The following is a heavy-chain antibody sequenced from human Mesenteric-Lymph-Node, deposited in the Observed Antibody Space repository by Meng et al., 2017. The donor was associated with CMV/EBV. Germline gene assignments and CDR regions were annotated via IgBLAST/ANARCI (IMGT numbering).Heavy chain of an antibody. J-gene: IGHJ4*02. D-gene: IGHD3-10*01. CDR3: ARGRVPGSGSYY. V-gene: IGHV4-34*01. CDR1: SGSFSGYY. CDR2: INHSGST. Sequence: TCAVYSGSFSGYYWTWIRQTPGKGLEWIGEINHSGSTNYNPSLKSRVTISVDTSKNQFSLKLTSVTAADTAVYYCARGRVPGSGSYYWGQGALVTVSS.